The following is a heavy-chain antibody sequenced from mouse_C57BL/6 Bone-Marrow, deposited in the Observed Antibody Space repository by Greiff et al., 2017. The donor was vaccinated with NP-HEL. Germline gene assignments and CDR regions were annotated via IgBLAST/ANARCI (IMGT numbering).Heavy chain of an antibody. CDR1: GYTFTSYW. D-gene: IGHD1-1*01. J-gene: IGHJ1*03. V-gene: IGHV1-59*01. CDR3: AIPFYYYGSSYWYFDV. Sequence: QVQLQQPGAELVRPGTSVKLSCKASGYTFTSYWMHWVKQRPGQGLEWIGVIDPSDSYTNYNQKFKGKATLTVDTSSSTAYMQLSSLTSEVSAVYDCAIPFYYYGSSYWYFDVWGTGTTVTVSS. CDR2: IDPSDSYT.